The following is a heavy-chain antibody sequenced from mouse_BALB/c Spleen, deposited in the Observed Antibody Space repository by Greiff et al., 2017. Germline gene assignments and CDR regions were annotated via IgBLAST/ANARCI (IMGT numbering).Heavy chain of an antibody. Sequence: EVQLQQSGAELVRPGASVKLSCKASGFNIKDYYMHWVKQRPEQGLEWIGWIDPENGNTIYDPKFQGKASITADTSSNTAYLQLSSLTSEDTAVYYCARGYGNYVEAYWGQGTLVTVSA. CDR3: ARGYGNYVEAY. J-gene: IGHJ3*01. D-gene: IGHD2-10*02. V-gene: IGHV14-1*02. CDR2: IDPENGNT. CDR1: GFNIKDYY.